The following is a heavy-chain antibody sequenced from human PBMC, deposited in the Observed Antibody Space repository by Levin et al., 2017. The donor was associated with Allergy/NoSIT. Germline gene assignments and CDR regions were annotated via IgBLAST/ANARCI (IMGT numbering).Heavy chain of an antibody. Sequence: SQTLSLTCTVSCGSIRSSSYYWGWIRQPPGKGLEWIGSIYYSGSTYYNPSLKSRVTISVDTSKNQFSLKLSSVTAADTAVYYCASSHSSGYNWFDPWGQGTLVTVSS. D-gene: IGHD3-22*01. CDR3: ASSHSSGYNWFDP. CDR2: IYYSGST. J-gene: IGHJ5*02. CDR1: CGSIRSSSYY. V-gene: IGHV4-39*07.